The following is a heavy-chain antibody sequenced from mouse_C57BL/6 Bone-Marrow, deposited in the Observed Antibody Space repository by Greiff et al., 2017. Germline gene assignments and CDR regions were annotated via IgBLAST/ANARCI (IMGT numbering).Heavy chain of an antibody. V-gene: IGHV5-6*01. CDR2: ISSGGSYT. Sequence: EVKLVESGGDLVKPGGSLKLSCAASGFTFSSYGMSWVRQTPDKRLEWVATISSGGSYTYYPDSVKGRFTISRDKAKNTLYLQMSSLKSEDTAMYYCARTPATDWGQGTTLTVSS. CDR1: GFTFSSYG. D-gene: IGHD1-2*01. J-gene: IGHJ2*01. CDR3: ARTPATD.